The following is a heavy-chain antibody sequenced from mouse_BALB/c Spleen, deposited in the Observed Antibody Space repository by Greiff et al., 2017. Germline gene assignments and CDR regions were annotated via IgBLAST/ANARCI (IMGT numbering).Heavy chain of an antibody. J-gene: IGHJ2*01. Sequence: EVHLVESGGGLVQPGGSLKLSCAASGFTFSSYGMSWVRQTPDKRLGLVATINSNGGSTYYPDSVKGRFTISRDNAKNTLYLQMSSLKSEDTAMYYCAREKYGNYAHFDYWGQGTTLTVSS. CDR1: GFTFSSYG. CDR2: INSNGGST. CDR3: AREKYGNYAHFDY. V-gene: IGHV5-6-3*01. D-gene: IGHD2-10*02.